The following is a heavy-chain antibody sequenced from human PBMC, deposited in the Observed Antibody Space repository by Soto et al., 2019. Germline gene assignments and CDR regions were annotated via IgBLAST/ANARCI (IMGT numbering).Heavy chain of an antibody. CDR1: GFTFSSYS. V-gene: IGHV3-21*01. CDR3: ARDLEWLRLTSYYMDV. D-gene: IGHD5-12*01. CDR2: ISSSSSYI. Sequence: GGSLRLSCAASGFTFSSYSMNWVRQAPGKGLEWVSSISSSSSYIYYADSVKGRFTISRDNAKNSLYLQMNSLRAEDTAVYYCARDLEWLRLTSYYMDVWGKGTTVTVSS. J-gene: IGHJ6*03.